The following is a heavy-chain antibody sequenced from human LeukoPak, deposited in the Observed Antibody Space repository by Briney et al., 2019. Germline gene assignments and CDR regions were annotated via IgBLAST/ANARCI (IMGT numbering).Heavy chain of an antibody. J-gene: IGHJ6*02. D-gene: IGHD5-18*01. V-gene: IGHV1-69*13. CDR2: IIPIFGTA. CDR3: ARYTAMAPYYYYGMDV. Sequence: EASVKVSCKASGGTFSSYAISWVRQAPGQGLEWMGGIIPIFGTANYAQKFQGRVTITADESTSTAYMELSSLRSEDTAVYYCARYTAMAPYYYYGMDVWGQGTTVTVSS. CDR1: GGTFSSYA.